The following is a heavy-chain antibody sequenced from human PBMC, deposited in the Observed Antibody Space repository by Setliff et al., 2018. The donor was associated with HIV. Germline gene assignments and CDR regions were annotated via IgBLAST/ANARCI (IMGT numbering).Heavy chain of an antibody. Sequence: GGSLRLSCTGSGFTFGDDAMTWVRQAPGKGLEWVANINPDGNERYYMESVQGRFTISRDNIQNSLLLQMNSLTADDAAVYYCARVRTSTGAQYWGQGTLVTVSS. CDR2: INPDGNER. V-gene: IGHV3-7*03. J-gene: IGHJ4*02. D-gene: IGHD1-1*01. CDR1: GFTFGDDA. CDR3: ARVRTSTGAQY.